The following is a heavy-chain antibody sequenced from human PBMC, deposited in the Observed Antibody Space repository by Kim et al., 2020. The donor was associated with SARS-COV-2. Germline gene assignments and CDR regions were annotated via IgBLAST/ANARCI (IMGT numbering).Heavy chain of an antibody. Sequence: SETLSLTCTVSGGSISSGGYYWSWIRQHPGKGLEWIGYIYYSGSTYYNPSLKSRVTISVDTSKNQFSLKLSSVTAADTAVYYCARVLGYYDILTGYYIAHPFDYWGQGTLVTVSS. D-gene: IGHD3-9*01. CDR2: IYYSGST. V-gene: IGHV4-31*03. CDR3: ARVLGYYDILTGYYIAHPFDY. CDR1: GGSISSGGYY. J-gene: IGHJ4*02.